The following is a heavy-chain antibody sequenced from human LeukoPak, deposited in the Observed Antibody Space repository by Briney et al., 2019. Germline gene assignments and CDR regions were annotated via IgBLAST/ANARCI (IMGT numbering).Heavy chain of an antibody. CDR1: GFTFISNS. V-gene: IGHV3-21*01. CDR2: ISSSSSYI. CDR3: ARDSRGYSFFDY. Sequence: GGSLRLSCAASGFTFISNSMNWVRQAPGKGLEWVSSISSSSSYIYYADSVKGRFTISRDNAKNSLYLQMNSLRAEDTAVYYCARDSRGYSFFDYWGQGTLVTVSS. D-gene: IGHD5-18*01. J-gene: IGHJ4*02.